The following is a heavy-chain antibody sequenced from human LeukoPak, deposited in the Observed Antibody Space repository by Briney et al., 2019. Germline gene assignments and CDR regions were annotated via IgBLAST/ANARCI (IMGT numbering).Heavy chain of an antibody. J-gene: IGHJ6*03. Sequence: GGSLRLSCAASGFTVSSNYMSWVRQAPGKGLEWVSVIYSGGSTYYADSVKGRFTISRDNSKNTLYLQMNSLRAEDTAVYYCARSGRTGYYYYYMDVWGKGTTVTVSS. CDR2: IYSGGST. V-gene: IGHV3-53*05. CDR3: ARSGRTGYYYYYMDV. CDR1: GFTVSSNY.